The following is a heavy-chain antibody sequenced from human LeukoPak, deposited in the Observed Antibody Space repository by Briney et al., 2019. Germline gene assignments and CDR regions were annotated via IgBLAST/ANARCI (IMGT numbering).Heavy chain of an antibody. V-gene: IGHV1-24*01. J-gene: IGHJ4*02. Sequence: ASVKVSCKVSGYTLTELSMHWVRRAPGKGLEWMGGFDPEDGETIYAQKFQGRVTMTEDTSTDTAYMELSSLRSEDTAVYYCATIGYFDWLLPLWGQGTLVTVSS. CDR2: FDPEDGET. D-gene: IGHD3-9*01. CDR1: GYTLTELS. CDR3: ATIGYFDWLLPL.